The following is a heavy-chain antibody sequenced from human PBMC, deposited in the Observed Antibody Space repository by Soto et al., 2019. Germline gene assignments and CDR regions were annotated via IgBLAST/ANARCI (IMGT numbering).Heavy chain of an antibody. CDR3: ARHYSSGSRNWFDP. CDR1: CGSINSSSYF. J-gene: IGHJ5*02. Sequence: SETLSLTCSVSCGSINSSSYFWGWVRQPPGKGLEWIGSIYYSGSTYYNPSLRSRVTISVDTSKNQFSLKLSSVTAADTAVFYCARHYSSGSRNWFDPWG. V-gene: IGHV4-39*01. D-gene: IGHD6-19*01. CDR2: IYYSGST.